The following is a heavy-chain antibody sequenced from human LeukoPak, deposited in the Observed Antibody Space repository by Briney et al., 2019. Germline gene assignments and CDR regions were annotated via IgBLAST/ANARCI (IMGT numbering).Heavy chain of an antibody. Sequence: GSLRLSCAASGFTFSSYGMSWVRRPPGRGLEWIGNIFYSGSTYCSPSLRSRVTISLDTSRNQFSLKLNSVTAADTAVYYCAKSNGYGLVDIWGQGTMVTVSS. D-gene: IGHD3-10*01. CDR2: IFYSGST. CDR3: AKSNGYGLVDI. V-gene: IGHV4-38-2*01. J-gene: IGHJ3*02. CDR1: GFTFSSYG.